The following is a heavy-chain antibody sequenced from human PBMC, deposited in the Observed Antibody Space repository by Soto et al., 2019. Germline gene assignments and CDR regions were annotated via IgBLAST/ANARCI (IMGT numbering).Heavy chain of an antibody. Sequence: VQLLESGGGLVQPGESLRLSCAVSGFTFSSNVMSWVRQVPGKGLECVSGISGSGVSTYYADSVKGRFTISRDNSKSTLFLQMNSLRAEDTAVYYCATGGWSRGRLDYWGQGTLVTVSS. V-gene: IGHV3-23*01. CDR2: ISGSGVST. D-gene: IGHD6-19*01. CDR3: ATGGWSRGRLDY. CDR1: GFTFSSNV. J-gene: IGHJ4*02.